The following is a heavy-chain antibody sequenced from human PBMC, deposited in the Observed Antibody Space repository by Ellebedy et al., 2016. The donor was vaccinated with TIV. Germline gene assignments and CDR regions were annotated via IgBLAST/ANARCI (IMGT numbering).Heavy chain of an antibody. CDR1: GFGFRSYW. Sequence: GESLKISCAASGFGFRSYWMSWVRQAPGKGLEWVANIYQDGSDQYYVDSVKGRFTISRDNAKNSLFLQMNSLRVEDTAVYYCARRGSYGDYAVQVNSWFDSWGRGTLVTVSS. CDR3: ARRGSYGDYAVQVNSWFDS. D-gene: IGHD4-17*01. J-gene: IGHJ5*01. CDR2: IYQDGSDQ. V-gene: IGHV3-7*01.